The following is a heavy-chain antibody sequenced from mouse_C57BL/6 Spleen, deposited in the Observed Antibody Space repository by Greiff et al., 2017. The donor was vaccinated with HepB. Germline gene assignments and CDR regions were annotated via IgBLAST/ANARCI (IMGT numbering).Heavy chain of an antibody. D-gene: IGHD2-4*01. CDR1: GYTFTSYT. J-gene: IGHJ2*01. V-gene: IGHV1-4*01. Sequence: QVQLQQSGAELARPGASVKMSCKASGYTFTSYTMHFVKQRPGQGLEWIGYINPSSGYTKYNQKFKDKATLTADKSSSTAYMQLSSLTSEDSAVYYCARRDYDDYWGQGTTLTVSS. CDR2: INPSSGYT. CDR3: ARRDYDDY.